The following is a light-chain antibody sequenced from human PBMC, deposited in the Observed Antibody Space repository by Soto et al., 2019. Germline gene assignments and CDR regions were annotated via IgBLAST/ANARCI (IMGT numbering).Light chain of an antibody. CDR3: QVWNSSSDHAV. CDR1: TIGSKS. V-gene: IGLV3-21*02. J-gene: IGLJ7*01. CDR2: DDR. Sequence: SYELTQPPSVSVAPGQTARITCGGNTIGSKSVHWYQQKPGQAPVLVVYDDRDRPSGIPERFSGSNSGNTATLTISRVEAGDEADYYCQVWNSSSDHAVFGGGTQLTVL.